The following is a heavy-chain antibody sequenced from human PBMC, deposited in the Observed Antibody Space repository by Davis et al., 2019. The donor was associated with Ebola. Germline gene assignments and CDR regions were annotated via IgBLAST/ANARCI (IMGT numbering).Heavy chain of an antibody. CDR1: GFTFSSYG. CDR3: ARGDYYDSSGYYLTFTDAFDV. V-gene: IGHV3-33*01. CDR2: IWFDGSKT. D-gene: IGHD3-22*01. Sequence: GESLKISCAASGFTFSSYGIHWVRQAPGKGLEWVAVIWFDGSKTYYGDSVKGRCTISRDNSKNTVYLQMNSLRAEDSAVYYCARGDYYDSSGYYLTFTDAFDVWGQGTMVTVSS. J-gene: IGHJ3*01.